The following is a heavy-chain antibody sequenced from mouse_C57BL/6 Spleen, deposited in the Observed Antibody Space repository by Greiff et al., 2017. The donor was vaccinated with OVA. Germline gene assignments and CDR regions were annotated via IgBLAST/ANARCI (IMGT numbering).Heavy chain of an antibody. D-gene: IGHD1-1*01. CDR3: ARGTTVVATEDAMDY. CDR2: INPYNGDT. Sequence: EVKLMESGPELVKPGDSVKISCKASGYSFTGYFMNWVMQSHGKSLEWIGRINPYNGDTFYNQKFKGKATLTVDKSSSTAHMELRSLTSEDSAVYYCARGTTVVATEDAMDYWGQGTSVTVSS. CDR1: GYSFTGYF. J-gene: IGHJ4*01. V-gene: IGHV1-20*01.